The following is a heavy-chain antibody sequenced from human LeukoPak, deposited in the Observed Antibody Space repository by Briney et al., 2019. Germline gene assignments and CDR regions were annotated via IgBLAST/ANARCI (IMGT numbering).Heavy chain of an antibody. V-gene: IGHV1-2*02. CDR2: INPNSGGT. Sequence: GASVKVSCKASGYTFTGYYMHWVRQAPGQGLEWMGWINPNSGGTNYAQKFQGRVTMTRDTSISTAYMELSRLRSDDTAVYYCARDLKKWELLATFDYWGQGTLVTVSS. CDR3: ARDLKKWELLATFDY. CDR1: GYTFTGYY. D-gene: IGHD1-26*01. J-gene: IGHJ4*02.